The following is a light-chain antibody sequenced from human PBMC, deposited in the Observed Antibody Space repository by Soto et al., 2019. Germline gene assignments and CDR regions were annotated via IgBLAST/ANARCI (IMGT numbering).Light chain of an antibody. CDR3: QQYNRYPYT. CDR1: QTISSW. Sequence: DIKMTQFPSTLSASIGDRVTITCRASQTISSWLAWYQQKPGKAPKLLIYKASSLETGVQSRFSGSGSETEFTLTISSLQPDDFATYYCQQYNRYPYTFGQGTRLEIK. CDR2: KAS. J-gene: IGKJ2*01. V-gene: IGKV1-5*03.